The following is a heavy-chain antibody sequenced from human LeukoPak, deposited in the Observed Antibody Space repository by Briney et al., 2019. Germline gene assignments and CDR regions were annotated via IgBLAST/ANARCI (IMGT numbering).Heavy chain of an antibody. Sequence: GRSLRLSCAASGFTFSSYAMHWVRQAPGKGLEWVAVISYDGSNKYYADSEKGRFTISRDNSKNTLYLQMNSLRAEDTAVYYYARDLYYYYYYMDVWGKGTTVTVSS. CDR3: ARDLYYYYYYMDV. CDR2: ISYDGSNK. J-gene: IGHJ6*03. V-gene: IGHV3-30*04. CDR1: GFTFSSYA.